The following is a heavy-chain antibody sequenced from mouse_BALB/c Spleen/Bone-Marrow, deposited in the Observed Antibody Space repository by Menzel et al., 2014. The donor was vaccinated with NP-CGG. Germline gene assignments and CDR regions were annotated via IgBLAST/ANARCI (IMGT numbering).Heavy chain of an antibody. Sequence: VQLQQSGPELVRPGTSVKMSCKASGYTFTSYWTHWVKQRPGQGLEWIGMIDPSNSESRLNQKFKDKATLNVDKSSNTAYMQLSSLTSEDSAVYYCARLDGNYRNYFDYWGQGTSLTASS. J-gene: IGHJ2*02. D-gene: IGHD2-1*01. CDR1: GYTFTSYW. V-gene: IGHV1-59*01. CDR2: IDPSNSES. CDR3: ARLDGNYRNYFDY.